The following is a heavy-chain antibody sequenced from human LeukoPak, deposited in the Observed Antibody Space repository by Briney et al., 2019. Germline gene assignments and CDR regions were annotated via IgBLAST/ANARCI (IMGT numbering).Heavy chain of an antibody. J-gene: IGHJ4*02. D-gene: IGHD2-2*02. Sequence: GASVKVSCKASGYTFTSYGITWVRQAPGQGLEWMGWISSYNGDTNYAQKFQGRVTMTRDTSISTAYMELSRLRSDDTAVYYCARDGRDIVVVPAAITYYFDYWGQGTLVTVSS. CDR3: ARDGRDIVVVPAAITYYFDY. V-gene: IGHV1-18*01. CDR2: ISSYNGDT. CDR1: GYTFTSYG.